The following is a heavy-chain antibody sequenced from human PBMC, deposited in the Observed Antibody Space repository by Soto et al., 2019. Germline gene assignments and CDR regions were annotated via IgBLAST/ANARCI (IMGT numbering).Heavy chain of an antibody. CDR3: ARDKITGILHY. J-gene: IGHJ4*02. D-gene: IGHD1-20*01. CDR1: GYAFACYD. V-gene: IGHV1-8*01. Sequence: GASVERSWKAPGYAFACYDIKWLSQATGQGLEWMGWMNPNSGNTGSAHKLQARVTITRDTSATKAYMQLSSLRSEDTAVYYCARDKITGILHYWGQGTPVTVSS. CDR2: MNPNSGNT.